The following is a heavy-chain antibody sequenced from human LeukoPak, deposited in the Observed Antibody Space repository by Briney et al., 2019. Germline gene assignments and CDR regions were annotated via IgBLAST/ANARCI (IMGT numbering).Heavy chain of an antibody. CDR2: ISWDGGST. CDR1: GFTFDDYT. Sequence: PGGSLRLSCAASGFTFDDYTMHWVRQAPGKGLEWVSLISWDGGSTYYADSVKGRFTISRDNSKNSLYLQMNSLRAEDTAVYYCARDPASSGSLGGYWGQGTLVTVSS. V-gene: IGHV3-43*01. J-gene: IGHJ4*02. CDR3: ARDPASSGSLGGY. D-gene: IGHD6-19*01.